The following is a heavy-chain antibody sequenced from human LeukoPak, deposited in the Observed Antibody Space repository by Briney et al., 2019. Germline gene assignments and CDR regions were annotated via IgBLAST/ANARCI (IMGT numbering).Heavy chain of an antibody. D-gene: IGHD1-26*01. CDR2: INPSGGST. CDR1: GYTFTSYY. CDR3: ARDQEWELLTY. V-gene: IGHV1-46*01. Sequence: ASVTVSFTASGYTFTSYYMHWVRQAPGQGLEWMGIINPSGGSTNYAQKFRGRVAMTRDTSTSTVYMELSSLRSEDTAVYYCARDQEWELLTYWGQGTLVTVSS. J-gene: IGHJ4*02.